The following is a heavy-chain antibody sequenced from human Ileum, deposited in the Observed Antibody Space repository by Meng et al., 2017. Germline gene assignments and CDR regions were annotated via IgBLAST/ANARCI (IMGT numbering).Heavy chain of an antibody. CDR1: GGSFSGYY. J-gene: IGHJ4*02. CDR2: IHHSGST. V-gene: IGHV4-34*01. D-gene: IGHD3-10*01. CDR3: ARGAWLVRGVIISSFDY. Sequence: VHLQQRGAGLFEHSENLALTCAVSGGSFSGYYWSLIRHPPEKGLEWIGEIHHSGSTNYNPSLKSRVTTSVDTSKNQFSLKLTSVTAADTAVYYCARGAWLVRGVIISSFDYWGQGALVTVSS.